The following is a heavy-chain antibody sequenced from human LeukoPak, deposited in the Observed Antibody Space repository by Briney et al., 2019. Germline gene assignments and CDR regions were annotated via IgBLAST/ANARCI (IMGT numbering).Heavy chain of an antibody. CDR2: IYYSGST. D-gene: IGHD2-2*01. Sequence: SETLSLTCAVSGNSISSSNWWGWIRQPPGKGLEWIGYIYYSGSTYYNPSLKSRVTMSVDTSKNQFSLKLSSVTAVDTAVYYCARISSTSSIDYWGQGTLVTVSS. V-gene: IGHV4-28*01. CDR1: GNSISSSNW. J-gene: IGHJ4*02. CDR3: ARISSTSSIDY.